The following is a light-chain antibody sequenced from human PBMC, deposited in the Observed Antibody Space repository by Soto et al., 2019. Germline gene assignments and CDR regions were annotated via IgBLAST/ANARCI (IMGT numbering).Light chain of an antibody. V-gene: IGKV1-39*01. CDR1: QSISSY. Sequence: DIQMTQSPSSLSASVGDRLTITCRASQSISSYLNWYQQKPGKTPKLLIYAASSLQSGVPSRFSGSGSGTDFTLTISSLQPEDFATFYCQQSYSTPPTFGQGTKVEIK. CDR3: QQSYSTPPT. CDR2: AAS. J-gene: IGKJ1*01.